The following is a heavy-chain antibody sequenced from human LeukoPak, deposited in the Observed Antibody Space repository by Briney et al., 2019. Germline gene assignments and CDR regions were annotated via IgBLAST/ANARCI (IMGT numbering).Heavy chain of an antibody. V-gene: IGHV3-21*01. D-gene: IGHD5-12*01. CDR2: ISSSSSYI. J-gene: IGHJ4*02. CDR3: SPSSGYELFAHDY. CDR1: GFTLSSYS. Sequence: GGSLRLSCAASGFTLSSYSMNWVRQAPGKGLEWVSSISSSSSYIYYADSVKGRFTISRDNAKNSLYLQMNSLRAEDTAVYYCSPSSGYELFAHDYWGQGTLVTVSS.